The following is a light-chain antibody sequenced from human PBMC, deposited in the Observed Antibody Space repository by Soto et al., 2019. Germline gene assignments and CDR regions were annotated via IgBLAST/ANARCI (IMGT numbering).Light chain of an antibody. J-gene: IGKJ5*01. CDR2: AAS. Sequence: DIQMTQSPSSLSASVGDRVTLTCRASETIRTFLNWYQHKPGRAPKLLIYAASRLQSGVPSRFSGSGSGTDFTLTINGLQPEDFASYYCQQSYSLSPITFGQGTRLEI. CDR3: QQSYSLSPIT. CDR1: ETIRTF. V-gene: IGKV1-39*01.